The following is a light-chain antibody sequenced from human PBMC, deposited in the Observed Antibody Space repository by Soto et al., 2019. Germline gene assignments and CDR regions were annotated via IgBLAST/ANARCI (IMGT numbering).Light chain of an antibody. CDR3: CSYAGSSLVV. J-gene: IGLJ3*02. Sequence: QSALTQPRSVSGSPGQSVTISCTGTRSDVGGYNYVSWYQQHPGKAPKLMIYDVSKRPSGVPDRFSGSKSDNTASLTTSGLQAEDEADYYCCSYAGSSLVVFGGGTKLTVL. CDR1: RSDVGGYNY. V-gene: IGLV2-11*01. CDR2: DVS.